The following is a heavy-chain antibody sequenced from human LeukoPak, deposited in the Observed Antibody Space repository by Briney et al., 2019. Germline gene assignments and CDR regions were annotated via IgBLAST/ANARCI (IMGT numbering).Heavy chain of an antibody. D-gene: IGHD2-15*01. CDR2: INHSGST. V-gene: IGHV4-34*01. Sequence: SETLSLTCAVYGGSFSGYYWSWIRQPPGKGLEWIGEINHSGSTNYNPSLKSRVTISVDTSKNQFSLKLSSVTAADTAVYYCADRYWSGGSCYSSWGQGTLVTVSS. CDR3: ADRYWSGGSCYSS. CDR1: GGSFSGYY. J-gene: IGHJ5*02.